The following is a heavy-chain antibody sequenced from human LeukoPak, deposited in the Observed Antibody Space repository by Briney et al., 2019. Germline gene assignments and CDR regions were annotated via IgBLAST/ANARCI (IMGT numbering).Heavy chain of an antibody. V-gene: IGHV4-61*02. CDR3: ARKKRGGTATPDP. CDR2: IYTSGST. CDR1: GGSISSGSYY. Sequence: SETLSLTCTVSGGSISSGSYYWSWIRRPAGKGLEWIGRIYTSGSTNYNPSLKSRVTISVDTSKNQFSLKLSSVTAADTAVYYCARKKRGGTATPDPWGQGTLVTVSS. D-gene: IGHD5-24*01. J-gene: IGHJ5*02.